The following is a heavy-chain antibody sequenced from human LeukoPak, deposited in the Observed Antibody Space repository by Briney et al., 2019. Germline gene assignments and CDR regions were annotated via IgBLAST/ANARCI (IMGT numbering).Heavy chain of an antibody. V-gene: IGHV3-66*01. CDR2: IYRGGST. CDR1: VFTFSSNY. CDR3: ARKAYSSLTFGLDY. D-gene: IGHD5-18*01. J-gene: IGHJ4*02. Sequence: GGSLRLSCAPSVFTFSSNYMSWVRGAPGKGLEGVSVIYRGGSTYYAVSVKRRFTIHRDKSKNTLYLQMNSLRAEDTAVYYCARKAYSSLTFGLDYWGQGTLVTVSS.